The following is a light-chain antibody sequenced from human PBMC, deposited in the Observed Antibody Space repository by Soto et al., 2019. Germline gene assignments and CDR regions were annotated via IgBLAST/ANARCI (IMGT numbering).Light chain of an antibody. J-gene: IGLJ1*01. V-gene: IGLV2-14*03. CDR3: SSYTTSSTRV. CDR1: SSDVGAYDF. Sequence: QSVLTQPASVSGSPGQSITISCTGTSSDVGAYDFVSWYQQHPDKAPKLMIYEVRNRPSGVSNRFPGSKSVNTATLTISGLQAEDEADYYCSSYTTSSTRVFGTGTKVTVL. CDR2: EVR.